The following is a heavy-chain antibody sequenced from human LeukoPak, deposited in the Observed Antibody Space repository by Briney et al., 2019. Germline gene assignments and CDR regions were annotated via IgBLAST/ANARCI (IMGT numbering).Heavy chain of an antibody. D-gene: IGHD1-26*01. V-gene: IGHV3-30*02. Sequence: GGSLRLSCAASGFTLSNSGMHWVRQAPGMGLEWVAFIRYDGTIKSYAGSVKGRLTISRDDSQNTLFLQMNSLRGEDTALYYCVKDRSGPYYFDNWGQGTLVTVSS. CDR1: GFTLSNSG. CDR3: VKDRSGPYYFDN. CDR2: IRYDGTIK. J-gene: IGHJ4*02.